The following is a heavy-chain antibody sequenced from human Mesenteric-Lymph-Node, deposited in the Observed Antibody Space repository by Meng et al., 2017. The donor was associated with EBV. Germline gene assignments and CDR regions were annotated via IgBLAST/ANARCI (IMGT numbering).Heavy chain of an antibody. CDR2: TSGYNGNT. CDR1: GYSFTSYG. J-gene: IGHJ5*02. D-gene: IGHD2-2*01. Sequence: QMQLGQSGAEVKKPGASVKVSCKASGYSFTSYGISWVRQAPGQGLEWMGWTSGYNGNTNYAQKFQGRVTMTTDTSTSTAYMELRSLRSDDTAVYYCAREGRVPAAMGFDPWGQGTLVTVSS. V-gene: IGHV1-18*01. CDR3: AREGRVPAAMGFDP.